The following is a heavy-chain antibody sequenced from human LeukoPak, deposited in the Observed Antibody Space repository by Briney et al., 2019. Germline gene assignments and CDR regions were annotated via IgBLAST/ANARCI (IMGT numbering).Heavy chain of an antibody. CDR3: ARGPRGYSSSWVEDY. J-gene: IGHJ4*02. V-gene: IGHV3-33*01. D-gene: IGHD6-13*01. Sequence: AGGSLRLSCAASGFTFSSYGMHWVRQAPGKGLEWVAVIWYDGSNKYYADSVKGRFTISRDNSKNTLYLQMNSLRAEDTAVYYYARGPRGYSSSWVEDYWGQGTLVTVSS. CDR1: GFTFSSYG. CDR2: IWYDGSNK.